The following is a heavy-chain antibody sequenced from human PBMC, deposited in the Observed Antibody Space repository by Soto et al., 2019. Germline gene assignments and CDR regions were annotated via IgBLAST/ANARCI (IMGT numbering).Heavy chain of an antibody. CDR2: ISYDGSNK. Sequence: QVQLVESGGGVVQPGRSLRLSCAASGFTFSSYGMHWVRQAPGKGLEWVAVISYDGSNKYYADSVKGRFTISRDNSKNTLYLQMNSLRAEDTAVYYCAKDHYDSSGYYHNFYYYYGMDVW. V-gene: IGHV3-30*18. CDR3: AKDHYDSSGYYHNFYYYYGMDV. J-gene: IGHJ6*01. D-gene: IGHD3-22*01. CDR1: GFTFSSYG.